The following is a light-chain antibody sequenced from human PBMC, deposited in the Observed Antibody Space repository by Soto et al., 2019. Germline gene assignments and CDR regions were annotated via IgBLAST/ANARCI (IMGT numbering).Light chain of an antibody. Sequence: EIVLTQSPGTLSLSPGERATLSCRASQSVSNNYLAWYQQKPGQDPRLLIYGASNRATGIPDRFSGSGSGTDFTLTISRLEPEDFAVYYCQQYGSSGTFAHGSIVAIK. CDR2: GAS. V-gene: IGKV3-20*01. J-gene: IGKJ3*01. CDR3: QQYGSSGT. CDR1: QSVSNNY.